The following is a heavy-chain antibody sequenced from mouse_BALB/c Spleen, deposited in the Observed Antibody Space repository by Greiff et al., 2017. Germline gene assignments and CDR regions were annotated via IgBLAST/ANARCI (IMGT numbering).Heavy chain of an antibody. CDR1: GYAFSSYW. Sequence: QVQLQQSGAELVRPGSSVKISCKASGYAFSSYWMNWVKQRPGQGLEWIGQIYPGDGDTNYNGKFKGKATLTSDKSSSTAYMQLSSLTSEDSAVYFCARRGTTVVEDYWGQGTTLTVSS. CDR3: ARRGTTVVEDY. V-gene: IGHV1-80*01. J-gene: IGHJ2*01. D-gene: IGHD1-1*01. CDR2: IYPGDGDT.